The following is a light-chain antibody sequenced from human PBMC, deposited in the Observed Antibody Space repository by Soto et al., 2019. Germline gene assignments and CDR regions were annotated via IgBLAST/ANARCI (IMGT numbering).Light chain of an antibody. CDR2: DVS. J-gene: IGLJ2*01. CDR1: SSAVGGYNY. V-gene: IGLV2-14*01. CDR3: SSYTSSSTPRA. Sequence: QSALTQPASVSGSPGQSITISCTGTSSAVGGYNYVSWYQQHPGKAPKLMIYDVSNRPSGVSNRLSGSKSGNTASLTISGLQAEDEADYYCSSYTSSSTPRAFGGGTK.